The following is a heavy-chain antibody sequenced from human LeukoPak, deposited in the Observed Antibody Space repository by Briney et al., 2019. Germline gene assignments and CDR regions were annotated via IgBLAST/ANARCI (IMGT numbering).Heavy chain of an antibody. CDR2: IIPILGIA. CDR3: ARGGTAMVTDY. D-gene: IGHD5-18*01. J-gene: IGHJ4*02. V-gene: IGHV1-69*04. CDR1: GGTFSSYA. Sequence: GASVKVSCKASGGTFSSYAISWVRQAPGQGLEGMGRIIPILGIANYAQKFQGRVTITADKSTSTAYMELSSLRSEDTAVYYCARGGTAMVTDYWGQGTLVTVSS.